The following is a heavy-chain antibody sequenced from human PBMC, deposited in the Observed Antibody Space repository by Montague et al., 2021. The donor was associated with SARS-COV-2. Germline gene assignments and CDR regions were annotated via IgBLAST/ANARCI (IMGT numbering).Heavy chain of an antibody. Sequence: SMILSCVASGFTFDDFAMHWVRQAPVKGLEWVSSTSWNGGVKGYXDSVKGRFTISRDNARNSLYLQMNSLRPGDTAFYYCAKGRHGSGTYYSDSWGQGTLVTVSS. CDR1: GFTFDDFA. V-gene: IGHV3-9*01. J-gene: IGHJ4*02. CDR2: TSWNGGVK. CDR3: AKGRHGSGTYYSDS. D-gene: IGHD3-10*01.